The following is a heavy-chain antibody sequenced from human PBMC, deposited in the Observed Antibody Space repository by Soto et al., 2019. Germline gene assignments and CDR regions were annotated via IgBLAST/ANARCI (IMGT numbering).Heavy chain of an antibody. J-gene: IGHJ6*02. D-gene: IGHD3-3*01. CDR3: ARDFWSGHSKAYYYYGMDV. CDR1: GFTFSSYS. Sequence: XGVLRLAFAASGFTFSSYSVNWVRQAPGKGLEWVSYISSSSSTIYYADSVKGRFTISRDNAKNSLYLQMNSLRDEDTAVYYCARDFWSGHSKAYYYYGMDVWAQATTVTVSS. CDR2: ISSSSSTI. V-gene: IGHV3-48*02.